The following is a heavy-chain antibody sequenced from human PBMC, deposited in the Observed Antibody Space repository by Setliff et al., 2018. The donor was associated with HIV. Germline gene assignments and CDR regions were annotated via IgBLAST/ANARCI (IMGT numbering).Heavy chain of an antibody. J-gene: IGHJ6*03. Sequence: ASVKVSCKASGYSLSTYAISWVRQAPGQGLVWMGWIDSNNGNRNFAQKFRGRVTMTTDISTNTAYMEVRSLSFDDTAVYYCVRLTADRTNYYYYMDVWGKGTTVTVSS. CDR3: VRLTADRTNYYYYMDV. D-gene: IGHD2-8*01. CDR1: GYSLSTYA. V-gene: IGHV1-18*01. CDR2: IDSNNGNR.